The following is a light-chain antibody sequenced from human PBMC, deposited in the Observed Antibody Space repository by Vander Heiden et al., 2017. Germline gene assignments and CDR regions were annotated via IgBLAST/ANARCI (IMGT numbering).Light chain of an antibody. V-gene: IGKV1-33*01. J-gene: IGKJ4*01. Sequence: IQNTQSPFALSSSVTDSVTITWQARQDISTYLYWYQQKPEKAPNLLIYDASILATGVPSRFSGSGSGTDFTFTISNVQPEDIATYYCLHYETLPLTFGGGTKVEIK. CDR2: DAS. CDR3: LHYETLPLT. CDR1: QDISTY.